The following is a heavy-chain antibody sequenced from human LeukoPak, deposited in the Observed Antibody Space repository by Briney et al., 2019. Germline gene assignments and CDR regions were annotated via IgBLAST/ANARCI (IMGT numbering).Heavy chain of an antibody. V-gene: IGHV3-53*01. J-gene: IGHJ4*02. D-gene: IGHD3-22*01. CDR3: AGGYYFDY. Sequence: PGGSLRLSCAASGFTVSGNYMNWVRQAPGKGLEWVSLFYRGDNTYYADSVKGRLTISRDNSKSTLYLQMNSLRAEDTAVYYCAGGYYFDYWGQGTLVTVSS. CDR2: FYRGDNT. CDR1: GFTVSGNY.